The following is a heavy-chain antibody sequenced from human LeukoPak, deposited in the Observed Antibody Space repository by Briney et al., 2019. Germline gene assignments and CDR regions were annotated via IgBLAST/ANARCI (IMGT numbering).Heavy chain of an antibody. D-gene: IGHD2/OR15-2a*01. CDR1: GNYW. V-gene: IGHV3-74*01. CDR3: VSFYETY. CDR2: INSDGSWT. J-gene: IGHJ4*02. Sequence: GGSLRLSCAASGNYWMHWVRQVPGKGLVWVSHINSDGSWTSYADSVKGRFTISKDNAKNTVYLQMNSLRAEDTAVYYCVSFYETYWGRGTLITVSS.